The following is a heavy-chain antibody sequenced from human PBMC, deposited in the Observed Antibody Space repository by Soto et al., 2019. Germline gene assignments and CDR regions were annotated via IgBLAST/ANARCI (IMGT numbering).Heavy chain of an antibody. J-gene: IGHJ6*02. Sequence: QVQLVQSGAEVKKPGASVKVSCKASGYTFTSYGISWVRQAPGQGLEWMGWISAYNGNTNYAQKLQGRVTMTTDTSTSTAYMEQRSLRSDDTAVYYCARVDGSGSYSYYYGMDVWGQGTTVTVSS. CDR2: ISAYNGNT. CDR1: GYTFTSYG. V-gene: IGHV1-18*01. CDR3: ARVDGSGSYSYYYGMDV. D-gene: IGHD3-10*01.